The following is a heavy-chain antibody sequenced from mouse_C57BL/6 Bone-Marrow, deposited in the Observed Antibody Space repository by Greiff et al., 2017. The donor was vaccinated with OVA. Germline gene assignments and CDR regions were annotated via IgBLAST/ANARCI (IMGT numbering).Heavy chain of an antibody. CDR3: AREGIISPY. V-gene: IGHV5-4*01. CDR1: GFTFSSYA. Sequence: EVMLVESGGGLVKPGGSLKLSCAASGFTFSSYAMSWVRQTPEKRLEWVATISDGGSYTYYPDNVKGRFPFSRANAKNNLYLQMSHLKCKDTAMYYCAREGIISPYWGQGTLVTVSA. J-gene: IGHJ3*01. CDR2: ISDGGSYT.